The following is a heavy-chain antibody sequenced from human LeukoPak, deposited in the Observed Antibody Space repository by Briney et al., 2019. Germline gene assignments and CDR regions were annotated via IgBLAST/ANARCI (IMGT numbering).Heavy chain of an antibody. J-gene: IGHJ4*02. CDR1: GGSFDGYY. Sequence: WETLSLTCAVFGGSFDGYYWSWIRQSPGKGLEWIGEITYDGRTKYNPSLRSRVSISVDTSKIQFSLNLTSVTAADTAIYYCARGLASGYPPIPFDYWGQGTQVTVSS. V-gene: IGHV4-34*01. CDR3: ARGLASGYPPIPFDY. D-gene: IGHD3-3*01. CDR2: ITYDGRT.